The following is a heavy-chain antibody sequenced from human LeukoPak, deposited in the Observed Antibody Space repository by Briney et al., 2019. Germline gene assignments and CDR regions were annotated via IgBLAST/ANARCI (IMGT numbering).Heavy chain of an antibody. D-gene: IGHD3-22*01. Sequence: PGGSLRLSCAASGFTFSSYGMHWVRQAPGKGLEWVAVISYDGSNKYYADSVKGRFTISRDNSKNTLYLQMNSLRAEDTAVYYCAKQSYDSSGYRPIYYYYGMDVWGQGTTVTVSS. CDR3: AKQSYDSSGYRPIYYYYGMDV. J-gene: IGHJ6*02. CDR2: ISYDGSNK. CDR1: GFTFSSYG. V-gene: IGHV3-30*18.